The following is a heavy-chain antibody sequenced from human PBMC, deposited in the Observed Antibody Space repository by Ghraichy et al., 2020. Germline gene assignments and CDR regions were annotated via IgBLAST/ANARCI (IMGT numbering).Heavy chain of an antibody. CDR3: ARGFQSVDTTMVYRFDY. V-gene: IGHV4-34*01. Sequence: SETLSLTCAVYGGSFSIYYWSWIRQPPGKGLEWIGEINHSGNTKYNPSLKSRVTISLDTSKNHFSLKLTSVTAADTAVYFCARGFQSVDTTMVYRFDYWGHGTPVTVSS. CDR2: INHSGNT. CDR1: GGSFSIYY. J-gene: IGHJ4*01. D-gene: IGHD5-18*01.